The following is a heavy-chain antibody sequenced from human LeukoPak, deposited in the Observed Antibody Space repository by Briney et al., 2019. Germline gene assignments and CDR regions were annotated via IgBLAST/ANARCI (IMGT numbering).Heavy chain of an antibody. Sequence: GGSLRLSCAASGFTFSSYWMSWVRQAPGKGLEWVANIKQDGSEKYYVDSVKGRFTISRDNAKNSLYLQMNSLRAEDTAVYYCARKRCSGGSCYSGYFDYWGQGTLVTVSS. D-gene: IGHD2-15*01. CDR3: ARKRCSGGSCYSGYFDY. CDR2: IKQDGSEK. J-gene: IGHJ4*02. V-gene: IGHV3-7*03. CDR1: GFTFSSYW.